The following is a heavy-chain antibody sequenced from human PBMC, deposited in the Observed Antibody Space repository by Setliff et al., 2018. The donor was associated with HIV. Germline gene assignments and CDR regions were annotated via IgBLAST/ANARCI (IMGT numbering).Heavy chain of an antibody. CDR3: ARRSDFWSEGDAFDI. D-gene: IGHD3-3*01. CDR1: GGSFSGYY. J-gene: IGHJ3*02. Sequence: PSETLSLTCAVYGGSFSGYYWSWIRQPPGKGLEWIGEINHSGSTNYNPSLKSQVTISVDTSKNQFSLKLSSVTAADTAVYYCARRSDFWSEGDAFDILGQGTMVTVSS. V-gene: IGHV4-34*01. CDR2: INHSGST.